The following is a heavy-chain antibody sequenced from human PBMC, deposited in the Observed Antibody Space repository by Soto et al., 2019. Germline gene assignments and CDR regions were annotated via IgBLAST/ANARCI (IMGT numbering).Heavy chain of an antibody. D-gene: IGHD1-7*01. CDR2: IWHDGITK. V-gene: IGHV3-33*01. Sequence: QVQLVESGGGVVQPGRSLRLSCAASGFNFKNYGMHWVRQAPGKGLEWVAVIWHDGITKNYADSVKGRFTISRDNFKNTMNLEMNSLRAEDTAVYSCARDLMELPYYYGMDVWGQGTTVTVSS. J-gene: IGHJ6*02. CDR3: ARDLMELPYYYGMDV. CDR1: GFNFKNYG.